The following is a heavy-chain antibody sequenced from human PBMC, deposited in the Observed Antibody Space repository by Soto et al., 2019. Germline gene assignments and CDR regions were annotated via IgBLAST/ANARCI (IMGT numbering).Heavy chain of an antibody. CDR1: GGSMNSHDYY. D-gene: IGHD3-10*01. CDR3: VRGEVRGPFDI. CDR2: IHNSGST. V-gene: IGHV4-30-4*01. Sequence: QQQLQESGPGLVKPSQTLSLTCTVSGGSMNSHDYYWSWIRQPPGKGLEWIGYIHNSGSTYYNTSLKSRLTISSDMSKNQFSLRMNSVTAADTALYFCVRGEVRGPFDIWGQGTKVTVSS. J-gene: IGHJ3*02.